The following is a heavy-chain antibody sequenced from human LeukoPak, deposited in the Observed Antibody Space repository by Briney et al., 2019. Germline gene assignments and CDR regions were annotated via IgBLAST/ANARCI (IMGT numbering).Heavy chain of an antibody. CDR1: GFTFSSYA. V-gene: IGHV3-23*01. J-gene: IGHJ4*02. D-gene: IGHD5-12*01. CDR3: AGAYSAYDPFDY. CDR2: ISGSGGST. Sequence: GGSLRLSCAASGFTFSSYAMSWVRQAPGKGLEWVSAISGSGGSTYYADSVKGRFTISRDNAKNTVHLQMNSLRVEDTAIYFCAGAYSAYDPFDYWGQGILVTVSS.